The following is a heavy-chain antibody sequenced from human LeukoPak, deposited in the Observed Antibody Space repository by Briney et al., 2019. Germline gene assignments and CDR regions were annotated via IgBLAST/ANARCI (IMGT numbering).Heavy chain of an antibody. D-gene: IGHD3-10*01. CDR2: ISAYNGNT. V-gene: IGHV1-18*01. CDR3: AKSLGLSLAEFWSDP. Sequence: ASVKVSCKASGYTFTSYGIGWVRQAPGQGLEWMGWISAYNGNTNYAQKLQGRVTMTTDTSTSTAYMELRSLRSDDTAVYYCAKSLGLSLAEFWSDPWGQGTLVTVFS. CDR1: GYTFTSYG. J-gene: IGHJ5*02.